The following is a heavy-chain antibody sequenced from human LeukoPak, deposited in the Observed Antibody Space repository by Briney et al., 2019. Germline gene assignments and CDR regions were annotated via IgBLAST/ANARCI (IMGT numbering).Heavy chain of an antibody. J-gene: IGHJ5*02. Sequence: SETLSLTCTVSGASVTDYYWSWIRQSPGKGLEWISYIHHSGNSDYNPSLRSRVTTSLATSKNQFSLNLISVTAADTAVYYCTRGHWGLQSWSQGTLVTVYS. D-gene: IGHD7-27*01. CDR1: GASVTDYY. V-gene: IGHV4-59*02. CDR3: TRGHWGLQS. CDR2: IHHSGNS.